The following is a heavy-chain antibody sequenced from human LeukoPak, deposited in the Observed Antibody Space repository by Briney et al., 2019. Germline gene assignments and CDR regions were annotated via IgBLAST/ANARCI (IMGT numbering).Heavy chain of an antibody. V-gene: IGHV3-7*01. J-gene: IGHJ4*02. CDR1: GFTFSSYW. Sequence: GGSLRLSFAASGFTFSSYWMSWVRQAPGKGLEWVANIKQDGSEKYYVDSVKGRFTISRDNAKNSLYLQMNSLRAEDTAVYYCARDRYDSSGTFDYWGQGTLVTVSS. CDR2: IKQDGSEK. D-gene: IGHD3-22*01. CDR3: ARDRYDSSGTFDY.